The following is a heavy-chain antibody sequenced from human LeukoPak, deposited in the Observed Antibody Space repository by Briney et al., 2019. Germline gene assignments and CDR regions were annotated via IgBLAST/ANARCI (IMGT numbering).Heavy chain of an antibody. CDR1: GFPLSSYS. J-gene: IGHJ4*02. Sequence: PGGSLRLSCAASGFPLSSYSINWFRQAPGKGLEWVAYISASGSNIYYVDSVMGRFTVSRDNPKSSLFLQMNSPRAEDTAVYYCARVKGTYFDYWGLGALVTVSS. CDR3: ARVKGTYFDY. V-gene: IGHV3-48*01. CDR2: ISASGSNI. D-gene: IGHD1-1*01.